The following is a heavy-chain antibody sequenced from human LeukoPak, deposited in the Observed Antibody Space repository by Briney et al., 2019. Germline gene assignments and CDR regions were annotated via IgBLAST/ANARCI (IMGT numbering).Heavy chain of an antibody. V-gene: IGHV4-4*08. J-gene: IGHJ3*02. CDR3: ARRNDFDI. CDR1: GGSITGYH. Sequence: KPSETLSLTCTVSGGSITGYHWSWIRQPPGKGLEGIGYIYSSETTNYKPSLKSRVTISADTSKNQFSLKLTSVTAADTAIYYCARRNDFDIWGQGTMVTVSS. CDR2: IYSSETT.